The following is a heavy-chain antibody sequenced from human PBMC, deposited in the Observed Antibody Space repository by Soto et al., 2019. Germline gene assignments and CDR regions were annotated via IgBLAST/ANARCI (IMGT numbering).Heavy chain of an antibody. CDR2: INSDGSST. CDR3: VRSYCSGGTCSGWFDP. D-gene: IGHD2-15*01. Sequence: GGSLRLSSRASGFARISYWMHWVRQATGKGLVWVSRINSDGSSTSYADSVKGRFTISRDNAKNTLYLQVNSLRAEDTAVYYCVRSYCSGGTCSGWFDPWGQGTLVTVS. V-gene: IGHV3-74*01. J-gene: IGHJ5*02. CDR1: GFARISYW.